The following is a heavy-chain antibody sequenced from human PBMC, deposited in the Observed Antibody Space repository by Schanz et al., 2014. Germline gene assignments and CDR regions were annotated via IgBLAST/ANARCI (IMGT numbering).Heavy chain of an antibody. J-gene: IGHJ6*02. CDR1: GFTFSSYG. D-gene: IGHD4-17*01. CDR2: IWYDGSNK. Sequence: QVQLVESGGGLVKPGRSLRLSCAASGFTFSSYGMHWVRQAPGRGLEWVALIWYDGSNKYYAESVKGRFTISRDNPKNTLYLQMNSLRAEDTAVYYCARDMTTMGESGFYYYGMDVWGQGTTATVSS. CDR3: ARDMTTMGESGFYYYGMDV. V-gene: IGHV3-33*01.